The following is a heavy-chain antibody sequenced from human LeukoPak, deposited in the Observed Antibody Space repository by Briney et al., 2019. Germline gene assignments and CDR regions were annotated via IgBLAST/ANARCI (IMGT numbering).Heavy chain of an antibody. J-gene: IGHJ4*02. V-gene: IGHV3-21*01. D-gene: IGHD3-10*01. CDR1: GFTFSSSS. CDR3: ARGAVFQGNYDY. CDR2: ISGESKYI. Sequence: GGSLRLSCAASGFTFSSSSMNWVRQTPGKGLEWVSSISGESKYIYYADSVTGRFTISRDNAKNSLYLQMSTLRAEDTAVYYCARGAVFQGNYDYWGQGTRVTVSS.